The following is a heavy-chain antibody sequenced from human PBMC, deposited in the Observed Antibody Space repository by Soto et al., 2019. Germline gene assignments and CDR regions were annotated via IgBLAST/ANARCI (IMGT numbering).Heavy chain of an antibody. CDR1: GGSFSGYC. Sequence: SETLSLTCAVYGGSFSGYCWPWIRQPPGTGLEWIGEINHSGSTNYNPSLKSRVTISVDTSKNQFSLKLTSVTAADTAVYYCARDKITGLFDYWGQGTLVTVSS. J-gene: IGHJ4*02. CDR2: INHSGST. CDR3: ARDKITGLFDY. V-gene: IGHV4-34*01. D-gene: IGHD2-8*02.